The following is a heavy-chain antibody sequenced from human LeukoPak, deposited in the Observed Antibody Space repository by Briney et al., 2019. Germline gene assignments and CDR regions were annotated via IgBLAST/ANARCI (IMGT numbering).Heavy chain of an antibody. V-gene: IGHV5-10-1*01. CDR3: ARHRSSWFTFDY. Sequence: KHGESLKISCKGSGYSFTSYWITWVRQMPGKGLEWMGRIDPSDSYTNYSPSFQGHATISADKSISTAYLQWSSLKASDTAMYYCARHRSSWFTFDYWGQGTLVAVSS. CDR2: IDPSDSYT. CDR1: GYSFTSYW. J-gene: IGHJ4*02. D-gene: IGHD6-13*01.